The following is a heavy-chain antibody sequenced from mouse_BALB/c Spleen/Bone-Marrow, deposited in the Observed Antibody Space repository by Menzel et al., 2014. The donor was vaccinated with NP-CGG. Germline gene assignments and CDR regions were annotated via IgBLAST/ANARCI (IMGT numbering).Heavy chain of an antibody. V-gene: IGHV1-15*01. D-gene: IGHD4-1*01. CDR2: IDPETGGN. Sequence: VQLQQSGAELVRPGASVTLSCKASGYTFTDYEIHWVKQTPVHGLEWIGAIDPETGGNAYNQKFKGKATLTADKSSSTAYMELRGLTSEDSAVYYCTRNWDDYFDYWGQGTTLTVSS. J-gene: IGHJ2*01. CDR1: GYTFTDYE. CDR3: TRNWDDYFDY.